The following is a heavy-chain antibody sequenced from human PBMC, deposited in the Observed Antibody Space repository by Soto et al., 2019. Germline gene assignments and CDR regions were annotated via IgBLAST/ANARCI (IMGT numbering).Heavy chain of an antibody. V-gene: IGHV1-69*12. Sequence: QVQLVQSGAEVKKPGSSVKVSCKASGGTFSSYAISWVRQAPGQGLEWMGGIIPIFGTANYAQKFQGRVTITADESTSTAYKELSSLRSEDTAVYYCARGDVDTAMVYFDYWGQGTLVTVSS. CDR3: ARGDVDTAMVYFDY. CDR2: IIPIFGTA. J-gene: IGHJ4*02. CDR1: GGTFSSYA. D-gene: IGHD5-18*01.